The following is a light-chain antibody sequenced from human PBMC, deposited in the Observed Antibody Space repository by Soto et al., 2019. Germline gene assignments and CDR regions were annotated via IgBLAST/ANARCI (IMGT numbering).Light chain of an antibody. CDR1: SSDVGAYNY. V-gene: IGLV2-11*01. J-gene: IGLJ3*02. CDR3: CSYAGSYSWV. CDR2: EVS. Sequence: QSALTQPRSVSGSPGQSVTISCTGTSSDVGAYNYVSWYQHHPGKAPKVMIYEVSERPSGVPDRFSGSKSDNKASLTISGLQAEDEADYYCCSYAGSYSWVFGGGTQLTVL.